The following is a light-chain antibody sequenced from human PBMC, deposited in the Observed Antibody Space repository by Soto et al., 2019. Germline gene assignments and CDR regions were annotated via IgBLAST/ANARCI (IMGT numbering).Light chain of an antibody. CDR1: QTISSW. CDR2: KAS. Sequence: DIQMTQSPSTLSGSVGDRVTITCRARQTISSWLAWYQQKPGKAPKLLIYKASTVKSGVPSRFSGSGSGTEFTLTISSLQPDDFATYYCQHYKSNSEAFGQGTKVDIK. V-gene: IGKV1-5*03. CDR3: QHYKSNSEA. J-gene: IGKJ1*01.